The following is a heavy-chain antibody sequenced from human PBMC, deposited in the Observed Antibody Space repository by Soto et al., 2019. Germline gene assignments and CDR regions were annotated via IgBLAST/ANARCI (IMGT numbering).Heavy chain of an antibody. CDR2: IYHTGST. V-gene: IGHV4-30-2*01. J-gene: IGHJ5*02. CDR3: ARVASP. CDR1: GSSVSSGPYS. Sequence: TLSLTYAVFGSSVSSGPYSWRWIRQPPGKDLEWIGCIYHTGSTYSNPSLKSRVSISVDMSKHQYSLKLSSVTAVNTPVSYCARVASPWGQGILVT.